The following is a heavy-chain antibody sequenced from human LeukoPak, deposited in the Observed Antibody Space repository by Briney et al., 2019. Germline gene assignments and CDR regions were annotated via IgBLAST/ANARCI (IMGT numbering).Heavy chain of an antibody. CDR1: GFTFSSYA. Sequence: GGSLRLSCAASGFTFSSYAMSWVRQAPGKGLEWVSAISGSGVSTYYADSVKGRLTISRDNSKNTLYLQMNSLRAEDTAVYYCAKDCSSTSCPTSDYWGQGTLVTVSS. CDR2: ISGSGVST. V-gene: IGHV3-23*01. CDR3: AKDCSSTSCPTSDY. D-gene: IGHD2-2*01. J-gene: IGHJ4*02.